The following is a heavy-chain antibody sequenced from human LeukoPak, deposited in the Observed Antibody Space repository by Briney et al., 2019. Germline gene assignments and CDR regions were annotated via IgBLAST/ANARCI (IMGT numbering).Heavy chain of an antibody. D-gene: IGHD3-16*01. CDR3: ARASPMKRPRGGARPTHPLDY. CDR2: IYTSGST. V-gene: IGHV4-4*07. Sequence: SETLSLTCTVSGGSLSSYYWSWIRQPAGKGLEWIGRIYTSGSTNYNPSLKSRVTMSVDTSKNQFSLKLSSVTAADTAVYYCARASPMKRPRGGARPTHPLDYWGQGTLVTVSS. J-gene: IGHJ4*02. CDR1: GGSLSSYY.